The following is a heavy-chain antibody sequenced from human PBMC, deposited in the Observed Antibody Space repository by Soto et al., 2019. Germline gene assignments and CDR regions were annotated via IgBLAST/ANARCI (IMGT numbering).Heavy chain of an antibody. J-gene: IGHJ4*02. D-gene: IGHD6-19*01. V-gene: IGHV3-21*01. CDR1: GFTFSSYS. CDR2: ISSSSYI. Sequence: GGSLRLSCAASGFTFSSYSMNWVRQAPGKGLEWVSSISSSSYIYYADSVKGRFTISRDNAKNSLYLQMNSLRAEDTAVYYCARDLYSSGWSRCLDYWGQGTLVTVSS. CDR3: ARDLYSSGWSRCLDY.